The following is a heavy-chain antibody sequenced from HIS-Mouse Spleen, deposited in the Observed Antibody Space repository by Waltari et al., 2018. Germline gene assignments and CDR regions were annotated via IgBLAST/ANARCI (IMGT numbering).Heavy chain of an antibody. CDR3: ARHNLNYWYFDL. CDR2: IYYSGST. CDR1: GGSISSSSYY. V-gene: IGHV4-39*01. Sequence: QLQLQESGPGLVKPSETLSLTCAVSGGSISSSSYYWGWIRQPPGKGLEWIGSIYYSGSTYYNPSLKSRVTISVDTSKNQFSLKLSSVTAADTAVYYCARHNLNYWYFDLWGRGTLVTDSS. J-gene: IGHJ2*01.